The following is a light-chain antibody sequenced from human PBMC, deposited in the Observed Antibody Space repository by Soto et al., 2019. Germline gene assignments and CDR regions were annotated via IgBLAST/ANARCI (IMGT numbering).Light chain of an antibody. V-gene: IGKV3-15*01. J-gene: IGKJ1*01. CDR1: QSVSSN. CDR3: QQDNNLPRT. Sequence: EIVMTQSPATLSVSPGERASLSCRASQSVSSNLAWYQQEPGQAPRLLIYGASTRATGIPARFSGSGSGTEFTLTISSLQAEDFAGYYCQQDNNLPRTFGQGTKVEIK. CDR2: GAS.